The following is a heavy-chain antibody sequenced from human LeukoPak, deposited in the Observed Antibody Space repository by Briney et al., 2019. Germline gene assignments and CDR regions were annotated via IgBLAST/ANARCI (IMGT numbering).Heavy chain of an antibody. CDR2: ISTLNGNT. V-gene: IGHV1-18*01. D-gene: IGHD2-15*01. CDR1: GYTFTSYG. J-gene: IGHJ6*02. Sequence: ASVKVSCKASGYTFTSYGISWVRQAPGQGLEWMGWISTLNGNTNYAQKVQGRVTMTTDTSTSTVYMELRSLRSDDKAVYYCARDLDIVVVAAALRHYGLDVWGQGTTVNVSS. CDR3: ARDLDIVVVAAALRHYGLDV.